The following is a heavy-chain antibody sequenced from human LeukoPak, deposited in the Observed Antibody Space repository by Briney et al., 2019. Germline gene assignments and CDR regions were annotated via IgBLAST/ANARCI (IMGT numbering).Heavy chain of an antibody. V-gene: IGHV3-21*06. CDR1: GFTFSSYS. CDR2: ISSSSSSYI. Sequence: GGSLRLSCAASGFTFSSYSMNWVRQAPGKGLEWVSSISSSSSSYISYADSVKGRFTISRDNAKNSLYLQMNSLRAEDTVVYYCARDRDGIALIRDRTYYYMDVWGKGTTVTVSS. D-gene: IGHD3-10*01. CDR3: ARDRDGIALIRDRTYYYMDV. J-gene: IGHJ6*03.